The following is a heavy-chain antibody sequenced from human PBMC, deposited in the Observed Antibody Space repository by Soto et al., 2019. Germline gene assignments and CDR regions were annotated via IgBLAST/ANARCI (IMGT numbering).Heavy chain of an antibody. CDR2: IYYSGST. Sequence: SETLSLTCTVSGGSISSGGYYWSWIRQHPGKGLEWIGYIYYSGSTYYNPSLKSRVTISVDTSKNQFSLKLSSVTAADTAVYYCARLTVTPLYYYYYGIDVWGQGTTVTVS. J-gene: IGHJ6*02. V-gene: IGHV4-31*03. CDR1: GGSISSGGYY. D-gene: IGHD4-17*01. CDR3: ARLTVTPLYYYYYGIDV.